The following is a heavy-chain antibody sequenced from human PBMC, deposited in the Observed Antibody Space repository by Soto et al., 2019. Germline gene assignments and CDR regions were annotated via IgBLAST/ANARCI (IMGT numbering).Heavy chain of an antibody. Sequence: QVQLVQSGAEVKKPGASVRVSCKAFDYTFTNFGISWVRQAPGRGLEWMGWISGYNGDTTYAQKFQGRVTMTTDTFTTTAYLELMRLTSDDTAVYYCARDPQSLWFGELKKGVAYWGQGTLVTVSS. J-gene: IGHJ4*02. CDR2: ISGYNGDT. D-gene: IGHD3-10*01. CDR1: DYTFTNFG. CDR3: ARDPQSLWFGELKKGVAY. V-gene: IGHV1-18*01.